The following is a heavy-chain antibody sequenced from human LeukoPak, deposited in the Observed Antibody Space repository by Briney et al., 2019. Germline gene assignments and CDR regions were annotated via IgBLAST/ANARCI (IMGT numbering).Heavy chain of an antibody. CDR3: ARASVGGLAAFDI. V-gene: IGHV4-59*10. Sequence: SETLSLTCAVYGGSFSSYYWSWIRQPAGKGLEWIGRIYTSGSTNYNPSLKSRVTMSVDTSKNQFSLKLSSVTAADTAVYYCARASVGGLAAFDIWGQGTMVTVSS. CDR1: GGSFSSYY. CDR2: IYTSGST. D-gene: IGHD3-16*01. J-gene: IGHJ3*02.